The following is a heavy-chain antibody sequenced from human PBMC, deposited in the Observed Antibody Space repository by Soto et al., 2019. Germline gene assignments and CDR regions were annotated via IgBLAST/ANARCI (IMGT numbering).Heavy chain of an antibody. J-gene: IGHJ6*02. Sequence: PGESLKISCSASEFTFSSYAMHWVRQAPGKGLEWVAGISYDGGHKFYGDSVRGRFTISRDSSKTTVFLQMNSLRPEDTAAYYCARVKTDYSNPRGPFFFYGMDVWGQGTTVTVSS. CDR3: ARVKTDYSNPRGPFFFYGMDV. CDR2: ISYDGGHK. CDR1: EFTFSSYA. V-gene: IGHV3-30-3*01. D-gene: IGHD4-4*01.